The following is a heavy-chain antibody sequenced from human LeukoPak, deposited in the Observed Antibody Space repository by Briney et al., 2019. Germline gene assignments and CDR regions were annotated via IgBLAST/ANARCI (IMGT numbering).Heavy chain of an antibody. Sequence: SQTLSLTCTVSGGSISSGGYYWSWIRQHPGKGLEWIGYIYYSGSTYYNPPLKSRVTISVDTSKNQFSLKLSSVTAADTAVYYCARGYTAMATDWGQGTLVTVSS. CDR2: IYYSGST. CDR3: ARGYTAMATD. CDR1: GGSISSGGYY. D-gene: IGHD5-18*01. J-gene: IGHJ4*02. V-gene: IGHV4-31*03.